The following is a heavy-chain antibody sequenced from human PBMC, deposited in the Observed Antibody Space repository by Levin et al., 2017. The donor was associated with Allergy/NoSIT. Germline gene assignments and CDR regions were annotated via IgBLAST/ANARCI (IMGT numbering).Heavy chain of an antibody. CDR2: IYHSGNT. Sequence: SETLSLTCTVSGGSMRIGAYYWSWVRQLPGKGLEWIGYIYHSGNTYYNPSLRSRVTISVDTSKKQFSLRLSAVTAADTAVYYCARGGIQLWFDYWGQGTLATVSS. V-gene: IGHV4-31*03. CDR1: GGSMRIGAYY. CDR3: ARGGIQLWFDY. J-gene: IGHJ4*02. D-gene: IGHD5-18*01.